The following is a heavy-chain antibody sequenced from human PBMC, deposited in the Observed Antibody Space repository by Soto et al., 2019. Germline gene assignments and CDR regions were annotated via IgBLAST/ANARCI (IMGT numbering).Heavy chain of an antibody. J-gene: IGHJ4*02. CDR2: ISYDGSNK. D-gene: IGHD2-15*01. CDR1: GFTFSSYA. CDR3: ARESLGGFDY. Sequence: QVQLVESGGGVVQPGRSLRLPCAASGFTFSSYARHWVGQAPGKGLEWVAVISYDGSNKYYADSVKGRFTISRDNSKNTLYLQMNSLRAEDTAVYYCARESLGGFDYWGQGTLVTVSS. V-gene: IGHV3-30-3*01.